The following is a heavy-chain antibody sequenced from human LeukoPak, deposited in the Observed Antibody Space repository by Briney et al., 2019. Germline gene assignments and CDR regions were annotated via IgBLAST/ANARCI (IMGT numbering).Heavy chain of an antibody. J-gene: IGHJ4*02. CDR2: ISGYTGNT. D-gene: IGHD3-22*01. CDR3: ARAGSYDSSVYPDF. V-gene: IGHV1-18*01. CDR1: GYTFTIHG. Sequence: GASVNVSCKGTGYTFTIHGISWVRQAPGQGPEWLGWISGYTGNTHYAQKLQDRVTMTTDTSTSAAYMELRSLKSDDTAVYYCARAGSYDSSVYPDFWGLGTLVTVSS.